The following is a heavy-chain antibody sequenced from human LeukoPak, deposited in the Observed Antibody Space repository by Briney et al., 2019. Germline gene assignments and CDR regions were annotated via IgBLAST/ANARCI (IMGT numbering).Heavy chain of an antibody. Sequence: GRSLRLSCAASGFTFSSYGMHWVRQAPGKGLEWVAVISYDGSNKYYADSVKGRFTISRDNSKNTLYLQMNSLRAEDTAVCYCANLPPAGVADIRFDPWGQGTLVTVSS. J-gene: IGHJ5*02. V-gene: IGHV3-30*18. CDR1: GFTFSSYG. CDR2: ISYDGSNK. CDR3: ANLPPAGVADIRFDP. D-gene: IGHD2-15*01.